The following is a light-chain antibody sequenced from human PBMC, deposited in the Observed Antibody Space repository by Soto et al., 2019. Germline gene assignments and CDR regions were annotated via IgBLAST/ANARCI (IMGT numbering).Light chain of an antibody. V-gene: IGKV1-5*02. CDR3: QQHNSCIWT. CDR2: EAS. Sequence: DIQLTQSPSLLSASVGDRVTIICRASQGISSCLAWYQQKPGKAPKLLISEASNLDSGVPSRFSGSGSGTEFTLTISSLQPEDFATYYCQQHNSCIWTFGRGTKGDIK. J-gene: IGKJ1*01. CDR1: QGISSC.